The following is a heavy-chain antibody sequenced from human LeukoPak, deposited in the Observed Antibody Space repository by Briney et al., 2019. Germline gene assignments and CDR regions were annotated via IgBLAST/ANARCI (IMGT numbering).Heavy chain of an antibody. CDR1: GFTFSSYS. V-gene: IGHV3-21*01. J-gene: IGHJ6*03. Sequence: GGSLRLSCAASGFTFSSYSMNWVRQAPGKRLEWVSSISSSSSYIYYADSVKGRFTISRDNAKNSLYLQMNSLRAEDTAVYYCARFQVAAGITSYYYYMDVWGKGTTVTVSS. CDR2: ISSSSSYI. CDR3: ARFQVAAGITSYYYYMDV. D-gene: IGHD6-13*01.